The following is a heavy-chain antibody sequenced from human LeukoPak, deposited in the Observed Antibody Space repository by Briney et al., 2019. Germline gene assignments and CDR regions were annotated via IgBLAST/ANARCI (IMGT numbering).Heavy chain of an antibody. Sequence: GGSLRLSCAASGFTFSSYGMHWVRQAPGKGLEWVAVISYDGSNKYYADSVKGRFTISRDSSKNTLYLQMSSLRAEDTAVYYCARLGSRELLGYYYYYMDVWGKGTTVTISS. V-gene: IGHV3-30*03. CDR3: ARLGSRELLGYYYYYMDV. CDR2: ISYDGSNK. J-gene: IGHJ6*03. D-gene: IGHD1-26*01. CDR1: GFTFSSYG.